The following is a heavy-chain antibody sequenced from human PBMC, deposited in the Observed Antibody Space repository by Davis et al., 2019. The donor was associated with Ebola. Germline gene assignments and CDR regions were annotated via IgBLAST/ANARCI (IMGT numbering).Heavy chain of an antibody. CDR2: INTNTRNP. CDR1: GYTFTNYA. D-gene: IGHD5-24*01. CDR3: ARPTQRWLQSLTGGNWYFDL. V-gene: IGHV7-4-1*02. Sequence: AASVKVSCKAAGYTFTNYAINWLRQAPGQGPEWMGWINTNTRNPTYAQGFTGRCVFSLDTSVSTAYLQISSLKAEDTAVYYCARPTQRWLQSLTGGNWYFDLWGRGTLVTVSS. J-gene: IGHJ2*01.